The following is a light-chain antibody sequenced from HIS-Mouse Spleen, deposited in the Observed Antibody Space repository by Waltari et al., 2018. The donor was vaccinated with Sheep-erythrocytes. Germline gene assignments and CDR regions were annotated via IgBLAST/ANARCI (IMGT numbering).Light chain of an antibody. CDR3: QSYDSSLSGSV. J-gene: IGLJ2*01. Sequence: QSVLTQPPSVSGAPGQRVTISRPGSLPNNGAGYDVHWYQQLPGTAPKPLIYGNSNRPSGVPDRFSGSKSGTSASLAITGLQAEDEADYYCQSYDSSLSGSVFGGGTKLTVL. V-gene: IGLV1-40*01. CDR1: LPNNGAGYD. CDR2: GNS.